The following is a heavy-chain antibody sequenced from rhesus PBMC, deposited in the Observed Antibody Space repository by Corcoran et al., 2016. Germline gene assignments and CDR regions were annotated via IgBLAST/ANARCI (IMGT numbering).Heavy chain of an antibody. J-gene: IGHJ4*01. D-gene: IGHD2-39*01. V-gene: IGHV4S10*01. Sequence: QVQLQESGPGVVKPSETLSLTCAVSGGSISDSYRWSWIRQPPRTGLEWIWYIYGSSTSTNYNPSLKSRVTISKATSKNQFSLMLISVTAADTAVYYGARGSRYFDYWGHGVLVTVSS. CDR1: GGSISDSYR. CDR2: IYGSSTST. CDR3: ARGSRYFDY.